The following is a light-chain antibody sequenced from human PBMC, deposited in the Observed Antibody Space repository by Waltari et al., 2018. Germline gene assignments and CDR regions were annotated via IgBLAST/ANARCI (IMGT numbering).Light chain of an antibody. CDR3: QQSYSTPWT. CDR2: AAS. V-gene: IGKV1-39*01. J-gene: IGKJ1*01. Sequence: DIQMTQSPSSLSASVGDRVTITCRASQTITNYINWYQQNSGKAPKLLIYAASSWQRGVPARFSGSGSGKDFTLNITSLQPEDFATHHCQQSYSTPWTFVQGTKVEIK. CDR1: QTITNY.